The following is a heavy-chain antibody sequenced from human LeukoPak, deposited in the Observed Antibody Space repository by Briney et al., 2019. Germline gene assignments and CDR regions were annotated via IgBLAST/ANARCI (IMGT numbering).Heavy chain of an antibody. J-gene: IGHJ4*02. Sequence: GGSLRLSCAASGFNLSSYYMDWVRHGPGKGLVWVSRLKSDGSSTKYADSVKGRFTHSRDDAKNTLYLQMTSLRVEDAAVYYCARTTLETQYFDRWGQGTLVTVSS. CDR2: LKSDGSST. CDR1: GFNLSSYY. CDR3: ARTTLETQYFDR. D-gene: IGHD1-1*01. V-gene: IGHV3-74*03.